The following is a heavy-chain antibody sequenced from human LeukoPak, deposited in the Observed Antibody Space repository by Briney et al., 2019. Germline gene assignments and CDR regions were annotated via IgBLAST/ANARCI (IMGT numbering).Heavy chain of an antibody. J-gene: IGHJ4*02. V-gene: IGHV3-30*02. Sequence: GGSLRLSCAASGFTFSSYGMHWVRQAPGKGLEWVAFIRYDGSNKYYAGSVKGRFTISRDNSKNTLYLQMNSLRAEDTAVYYCAKGAYVQEYWGQGTLVTVSS. CDR3: AKGAYVQEY. CDR1: GFTFSSYG. CDR2: IRYDGSNK. D-gene: IGHD3-10*02.